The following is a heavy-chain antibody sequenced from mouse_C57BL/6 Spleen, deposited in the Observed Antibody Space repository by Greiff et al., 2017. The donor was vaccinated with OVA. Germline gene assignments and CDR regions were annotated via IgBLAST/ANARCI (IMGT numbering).Heavy chain of an antibody. CDR2: INPNYGTT. Sequence: VQLKQSGPELVKPGASVKISCKASGYSFTDYNITWVKQSNGKSLEWIGVINPNYGTTSYNQKFKGKATLTVDQSSSKAYMQLNSRTSEASAVYYCARGYDYWYIDVWGTGTTVTVSS. CDR1: GYSFTDYN. J-gene: IGHJ1*03. D-gene: IGHD2-3*01. V-gene: IGHV1-39*01. CDR3: ARGYDYWYIDV.